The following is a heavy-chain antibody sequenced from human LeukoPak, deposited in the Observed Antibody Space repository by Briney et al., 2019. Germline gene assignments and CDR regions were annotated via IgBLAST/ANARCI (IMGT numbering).Heavy chain of an antibody. CDR2: INPNSGGT. D-gene: IGHD6-13*01. J-gene: IGHJ4*02. CDR1: GYTFTGYY. CDR3: ARVDSSSWSLHF. Sequence: GASVKVSCKASGYTFTGYYMHWVRQAPGQGLEWMGWINPNSGGTNYAQKFQGRVTMTRDTSISTAYMELSRLRSDDTAIYYCARVDSSSWSLHFWGQGTLVTVSS. V-gene: IGHV1-2*02.